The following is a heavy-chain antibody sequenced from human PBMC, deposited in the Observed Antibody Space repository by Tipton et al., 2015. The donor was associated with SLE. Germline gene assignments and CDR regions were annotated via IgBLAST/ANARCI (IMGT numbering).Heavy chain of an antibody. Sequence: LSLTCTASGFTFNNYAMSWVRQAPGKGLEWVSAIAGHGLTTYYADSVKGRFTISRDNSKNTLYLQMNSLRAEDTAVYYCAKGMGSYCSGGSCYHGFDYWGQGTLVTVSS. CDR2: IAGHGLTT. V-gene: IGHV3-23*01. CDR3: AKGMGSYCSGGSCYHGFDY. D-gene: IGHD2-15*01. J-gene: IGHJ4*02. CDR1: GFTFNNYA.